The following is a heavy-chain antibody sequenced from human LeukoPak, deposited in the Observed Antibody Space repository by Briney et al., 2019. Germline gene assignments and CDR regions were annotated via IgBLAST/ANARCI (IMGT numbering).Heavy chain of an antibody. D-gene: IGHD3-22*01. Sequence: GGSLRLSCAASGFNFINAWMSWVRQAPGKGLEWVAVISYDGSNKYYADSVKGRFTISRDNSKNTLYLQMNSLRAEDTAVYYCANDYYDSSGHTGGCWGQGTLVTVSS. CDR1: GFNFINAW. V-gene: IGHV3-30*18. CDR2: ISYDGSNK. CDR3: ANDYYDSSGHTGGC. J-gene: IGHJ4*02.